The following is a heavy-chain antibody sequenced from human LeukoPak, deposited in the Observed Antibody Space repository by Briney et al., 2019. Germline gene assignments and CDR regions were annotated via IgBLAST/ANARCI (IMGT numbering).Heavy chain of an antibody. CDR2: IYYSGST. CDR1: GGSISSSSYY. D-gene: IGHD3-9*01. Sequence: SETLSLTCTVSGGSISSSSYYWGWIRQPPGKGLEWIGSIYYSGSTYYNPSLKSRVTISVDTSKNQFSRKLSSVTAADTAVYYSARADYDILTGYSPLPDYWGQGTLVTVSS. J-gene: IGHJ4*02. V-gene: IGHV4-39*01. CDR3: ARADYDILTGYSPLPDY.